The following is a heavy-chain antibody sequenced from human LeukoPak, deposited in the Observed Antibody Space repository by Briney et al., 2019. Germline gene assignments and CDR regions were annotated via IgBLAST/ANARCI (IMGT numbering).Heavy chain of an antibody. CDR3: ALGNCPTTSCYPGVAFDI. CDR2: ISYSGST. D-gene: IGHD2-2*01. Sequence: SETLSLTCTVSGGSISSYYWSWIRQPPGKGLEWIGYISYSGSTNYNPSLKSRVTISVDTSKNQFSLKLTSVTAADTAVYYCALGNCPTTSCYPGVAFDIWGQGTMVTVSS. CDR1: GGSISSYY. J-gene: IGHJ3*02. V-gene: IGHV4-59*08.